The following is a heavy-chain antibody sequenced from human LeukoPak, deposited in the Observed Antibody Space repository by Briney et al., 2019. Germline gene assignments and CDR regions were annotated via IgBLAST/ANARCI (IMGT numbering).Heavy chain of an antibody. Sequence: GGSLRLSCAASGFTFRNFWMSWARQAPGRGLEWVGNIKEDGSTKYYLGSVKGRVTISRDNARNSLHLQLDSLRAEDTAVYFCARDTGFNTFDYWGQGTLVTVSS. J-gene: IGHJ4*02. CDR3: ARDTGFNTFDY. D-gene: IGHD5-24*01. CDR1: GFTFRNFW. V-gene: IGHV3-7*05. CDR2: IKEDGSTK.